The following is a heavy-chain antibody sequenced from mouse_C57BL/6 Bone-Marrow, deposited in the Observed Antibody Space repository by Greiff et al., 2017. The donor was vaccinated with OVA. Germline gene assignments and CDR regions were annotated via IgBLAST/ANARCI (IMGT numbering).Heavy chain of an antibody. D-gene: IGHD2-4*01. V-gene: IGHV5-6*02. CDR3: ARHGYDYLFAY. CDR1: GFTFSSYG. J-gene: IGHJ3*01. Sequence: DVMLVESGGDLVKPGGSLKLSCAASGFTFSSYGMSWVRQTPDKRLEWVATISSGGSYTYYPDSVKGRFTISRDNAKNTLYLQMSSLKSEDTAMYYCARHGYDYLFAYWGQGTLVTVSA. CDR2: ISSGGSYT.